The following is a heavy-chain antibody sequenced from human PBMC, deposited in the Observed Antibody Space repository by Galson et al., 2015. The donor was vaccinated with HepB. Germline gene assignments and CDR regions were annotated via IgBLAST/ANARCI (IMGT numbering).Heavy chain of an antibody. CDR2: ISAYNGNT. J-gene: IGHJ4*02. V-gene: IGHV1-18*01. D-gene: IGHD3-3*02. Sequence: SVKVSCKASGYTFTSYGISWVRQAPGQGLEWMGWISAYNGNTNYAQKLRGRVTMTTDTSTSTAYMELRSLRSDDTAVYYCARALTFLEWLSRVDFDYWGQGTLVTVSS. CDR1: GYTFTSYG. CDR3: ARALTFLEWLSRVDFDY.